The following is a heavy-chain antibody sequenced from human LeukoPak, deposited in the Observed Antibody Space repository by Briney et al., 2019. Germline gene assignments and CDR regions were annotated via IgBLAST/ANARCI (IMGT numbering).Heavy chain of an antibody. V-gene: IGHV3-23*01. CDR2: IGGSGGST. J-gene: IGHJ4*02. CDR3: AKGFRYFDY. Sequence: GSLRLSCAASGFTFSTYAMSWVRQAPGKGLEWVSGIGGSGGSTYYADSVKGRFTISRDSSKNTLYLQMNSLTAEDTAVYYCAKGFRYFDYWGQGTLVTVSS. CDR1: GFTFSTYA. D-gene: IGHD2/OR15-2a*01.